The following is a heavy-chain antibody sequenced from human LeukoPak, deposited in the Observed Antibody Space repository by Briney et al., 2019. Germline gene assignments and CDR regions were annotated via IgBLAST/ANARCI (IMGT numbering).Heavy chain of an antibody. V-gene: IGHV3-48*02. CDR2: ISSGSSTI. D-gene: IGHD6-19*01. J-gene: IGHJ4*02. Sequence: PGGSLRLSCAASGFTFSSYAMSWVRQAPGKGLEWLSYISSGSSTIYYADSVKGRFTISRDNAKNSLYLQMNSLRDEDTAVYYCAKSSGWFLDYWGQGTLVTVSS. CDR3: AKSSGWFLDY. CDR1: GFTFSSYA.